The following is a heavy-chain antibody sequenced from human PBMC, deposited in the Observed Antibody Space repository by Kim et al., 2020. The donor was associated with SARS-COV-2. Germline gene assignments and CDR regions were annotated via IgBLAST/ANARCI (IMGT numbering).Heavy chain of an antibody. D-gene: IGHD6-19*01. CDR1: GGSISSYY. V-gene: IGHV4-59*01. CDR3: ARASSGWYEGPFDY. CDR2: IYYSGST. Sequence: SETLSHTCTVSGGSISSYYWSWIRQPPGKGLEWIGYIYYSGSTNYNPSLKSRVTISVDTSKNQFSLKLSSVTAADTAVYYCARASSGWYEGPFDYWGQGTLVTVSS. J-gene: IGHJ4*02.